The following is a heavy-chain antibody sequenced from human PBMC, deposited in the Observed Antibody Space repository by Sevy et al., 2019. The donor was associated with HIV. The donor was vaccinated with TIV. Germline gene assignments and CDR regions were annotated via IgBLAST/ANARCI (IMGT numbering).Heavy chain of an antibody. CDR3: AKSPPGGSTSPSFYC. CDR2: ISGSGGSS. D-gene: IGHD1-26*01. J-gene: IGHJ4*02. Sequence: GGSLRLSCAASGFAFSSYAMSWVRQAPGKGLEWVSAISGSGGSSYYADSVKGRFTISRDNSKNMLYLQMNSLRAEDTAVYYCAKSPPGGSTSPSFYCWGQGTLVTVSS. CDR1: GFAFSSYA. V-gene: IGHV3-23*01.